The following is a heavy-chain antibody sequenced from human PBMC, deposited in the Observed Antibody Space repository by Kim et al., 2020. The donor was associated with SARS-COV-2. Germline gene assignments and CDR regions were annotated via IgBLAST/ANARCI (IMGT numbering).Heavy chain of an antibody. D-gene: IGHD4-17*01. CDR3: ARNYGDYVDAFDI. J-gene: IGHJ3*02. Sequence: ASVKVSCKASGYTFTGYYMHWVRQAPGQGLEWMGRINPNSGGTNYAQKFQGRVTMTRDTSISTAYMELSRLRSDDTAVYYCARNYGDYVDAFDIWGQGTMVTVSS. CDR2: INPNSGGT. CDR1: GYTFTGYY. V-gene: IGHV1-2*06.